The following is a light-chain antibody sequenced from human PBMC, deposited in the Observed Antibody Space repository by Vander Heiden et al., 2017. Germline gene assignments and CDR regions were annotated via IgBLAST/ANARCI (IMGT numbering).Light chain of an antibody. Sequence: SYELTQPPSVSVSPGQTASITCSGDKLGDKYACWYQQKPGQSPVLVIYQDSKRPSGIPERFSGSNSGNTATLTISGTQAMDEADYYCQAWDSSTVVLGGVTKLTV. CDR2: QDS. V-gene: IGLV3-1*01. CDR3: QAWDSSTVV. CDR1: KLGDKY. J-gene: IGLJ2*01.